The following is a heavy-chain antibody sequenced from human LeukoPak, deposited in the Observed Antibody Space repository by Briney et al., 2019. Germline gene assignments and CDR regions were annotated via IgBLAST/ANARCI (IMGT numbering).Heavy chain of an antibody. CDR2: ISAYNGNT. Sequence: ASVKVSCKASGYTFTSYGISGVRQAPGQGLEWMGWISAYNGNTNYAQKLQGRVTMTRNTSISTAYMELSSLRSEDTAVYYCAGGASLGYWGQGTLVTVSS. CDR3: AGGASLGY. V-gene: IGHV1-18*01. CDR1: GYTFTSYG. J-gene: IGHJ4*02.